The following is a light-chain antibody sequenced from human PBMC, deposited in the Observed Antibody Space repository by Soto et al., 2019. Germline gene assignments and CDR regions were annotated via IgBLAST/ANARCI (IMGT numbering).Light chain of an antibody. CDR3: QQRSNCLLT. J-gene: IGKJ3*01. CDR1: QSVSSN. V-gene: IGKV3-11*01. Sequence: EIVLTQSPATLSWSPGERATLSCRASQSVSSNLAWYQQKPGQAAMLLIYNGSYRATGIPARFSGSGSGTDVPLTISSLEPEDFAVYYCQQRSNCLLTFGPGANVDIK. CDR2: NGS.